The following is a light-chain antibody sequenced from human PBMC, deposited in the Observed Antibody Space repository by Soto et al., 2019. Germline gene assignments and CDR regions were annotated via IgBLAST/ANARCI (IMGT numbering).Light chain of an antibody. CDR2: DVG. CDR1: SSDVGGYNY. Sequence: QSALTQPASVSGSPGQSITISCTGTSSDVGGYNYVSWYQQHPGKAPKLMIYDVGNRPSGVSNRFSGSKSGNTASLTISGLQAVDEVDYYCSSHSIISNIVMFGGGTQLTVL. CDR3: SSHSIISNIVM. J-gene: IGLJ3*02. V-gene: IGLV2-14*01.